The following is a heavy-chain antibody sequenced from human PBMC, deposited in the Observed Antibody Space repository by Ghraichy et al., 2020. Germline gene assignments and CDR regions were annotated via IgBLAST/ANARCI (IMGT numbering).Heavy chain of an antibody. CDR2: IIPIFGTA. CDR1: GGTFSSYA. CDR3: ARDEGVVESIMITFAQRGAFDI. J-gene: IGHJ3*02. Sequence: SVKVSCKASGGTFSSYAISWVRQAPGQGLEWMGGIIPIFGTANYAQKFQGRVTITADESTSTAYMELSSLRSEDTAVYYCARDEGVVESIMITFAQRGAFDIWGQGTMVTVSS. D-gene: IGHD3-16*01. V-gene: IGHV1-69*13.